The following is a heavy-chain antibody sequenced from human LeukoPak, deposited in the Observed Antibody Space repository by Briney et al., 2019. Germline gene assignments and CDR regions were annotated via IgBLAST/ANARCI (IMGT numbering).Heavy chain of an antibody. V-gene: IGHV3-33*01. D-gene: IGHD6-19*01. CDR2: IWYDGSNK. Sequence: GGSLRLSCAASGFTFSSYGMHWVRQVPGKGLEWVAVIWYDGSNKYYADSVKGRFTISRDNSKNTLYLQMISLRAEDTAVYYCARDKYSSGWFYFDYWGQGTLVTVSS. J-gene: IGHJ4*02. CDR3: ARDKYSSGWFYFDY. CDR1: GFTFSSYG.